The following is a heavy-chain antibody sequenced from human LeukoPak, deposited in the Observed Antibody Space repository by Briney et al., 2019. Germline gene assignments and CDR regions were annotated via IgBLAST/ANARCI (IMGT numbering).Heavy chain of an antibody. CDR2: IYYSGST. V-gene: IGHV4-59*01. CDR1: GGSITTYY. CDR3: ARVNPNSSGYYWDGFDT. Sequence: PSETLSLTCTVSGGSITTYYWSWIRQPPGKGLEWIGSIYYSGSTNYNPSLKSRVTISVDTSKNQFSLKLSPVTAADTAVYYCARVNPNSSGYYWDGFDTWGQGTMVTVSS. J-gene: IGHJ3*02. D-gene: IGHD3-22*01.